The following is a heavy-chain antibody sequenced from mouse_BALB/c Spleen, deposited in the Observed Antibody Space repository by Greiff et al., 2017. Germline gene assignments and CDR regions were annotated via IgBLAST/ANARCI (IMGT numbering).Heavy chain of an antibody. Sequence: EVQLQQSGPELVKPGASVKIPCKASGYTFTDYNMDWVKQSHGKSLKWIGDINPNNGGTIYNQKFKGKATLTVDKSSSTAYMELRSLTSEDTAVYYCARNYRYDEGEFDDWGQGTTLTVSS. V-gene: IGHV1-18*01. CDR3: ARNYRYDEGEFDD. CDR2: INPNNGGT. J-gene: IGHJ2*01. D-gene: IGHD2-14*01. CDR1: GYTFTDYN.